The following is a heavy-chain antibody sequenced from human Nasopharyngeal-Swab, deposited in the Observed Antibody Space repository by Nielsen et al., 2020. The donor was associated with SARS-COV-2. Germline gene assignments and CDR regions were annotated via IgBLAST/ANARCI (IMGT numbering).Heavy chain of an antibody. D-gene: IGHD2-2*01. Sequence: ASVKVSCKASGYTFTSYAMHWVRQAPGQRLEWMGWINAGNGNTKYSQKFQGRVTITRDTSASTAYMELSSLRSEHTAVYYCARGPNIYCSSTSCWPRDHYQWYWFDPWGQGTLVTVSS. CDR2: INAGNGNT. CDR1: GYTFTSYA. CDR3: ARGPNIYCSSTSCWPRDHYQWYWFDP. J-gene: IGHJ5*02. V-gene: IGHV1-3*01.